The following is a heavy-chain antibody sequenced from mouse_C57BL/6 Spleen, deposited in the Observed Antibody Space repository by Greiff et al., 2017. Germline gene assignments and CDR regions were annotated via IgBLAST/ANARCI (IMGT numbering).Heavy chain of an antibody. CDR2: IDPSGSDT. J-gene: IGHJ4*01. D-gene: IGHD1-1*01. Sequence: VQLQQPGAELVRPGASVKLSCKASGYTFTSYWMHWVKQRPIQGLEWIGNIDPSGSDTHYNQKFKDKATLTVDKSSSTAYMQLSSLTSEDSAVYYCASDRDDYGSSAYAMDYWGQGTSLTVSS. CDR3: ASDRDDYGSSAYAMDY. V-gene: IGHV1-52*01. CDR1: GYTFTSYW.